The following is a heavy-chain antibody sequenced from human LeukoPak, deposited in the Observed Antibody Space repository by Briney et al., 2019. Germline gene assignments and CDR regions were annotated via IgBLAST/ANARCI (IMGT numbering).Heavy chain of an antibody. CDR1: GFTFSSYG. CDR3: AKVSLEFGDFDY. J-gene: IGHJ4*02. CDR2: IRYDGSNK. V-gene: IGHV3-30*02. D-gene: IGHD3-10*01. Sequence: GSLRLSCAAAGFTFSSYGMHWVRQAPGKGLEWVAFIRYDGSNKYYADSVKGRFTISRDNSKNTLYLQMNSLRAEDTAVYYCAKVSLEFGDFDYWGQGTLVTVSS.